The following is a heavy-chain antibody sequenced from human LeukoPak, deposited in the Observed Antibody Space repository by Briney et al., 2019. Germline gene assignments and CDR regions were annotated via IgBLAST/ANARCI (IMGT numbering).Heavy chain of an antibody. V-gene: IGHV3-9*01. Sequence: GGSLRLSCAASGFTFDDYAMHWVRQAPGKGLEWVSGISWNSGSIGYADSVKGRFTISKDNSRNTLDLQMNSLSAEDTAVYYCAKPYSGTFSSFDSWGQGALVTVSS. D-gene: IGHD1-26*01. CDR3: AKPYSGTFSSFDS. CDR2: ISWNSGSI. J-gene: IGHJ4*02. CDR1: GFTFDDYA.